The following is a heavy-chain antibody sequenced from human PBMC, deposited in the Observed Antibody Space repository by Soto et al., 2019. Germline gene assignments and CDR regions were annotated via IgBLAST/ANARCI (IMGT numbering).Heavy chain of an antibody. D-gene: IGHD2-21*02. J-gene: IGHJ3*01. CDR2: ISNNGGSD. Sequence: GSLRLPCEDPGFTSSNAGGNWIRVTTKKGLEWVSLISNNGGSDSHAASAQGRFIISRDNSIKTLYLQMNSLRAEDTAIYYCVREVSDWSSHGSFYFWGRGTMLTVS. CDR1: GFTSSNAG. V-gene: IGHV3-23*01. CDR3: VREVSDWSSHGSFYF.